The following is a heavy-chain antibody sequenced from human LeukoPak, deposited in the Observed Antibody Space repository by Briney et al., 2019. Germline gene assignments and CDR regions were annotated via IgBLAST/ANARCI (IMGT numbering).Heavy chain of an antibody. CDR1: GYTFTSYG. CDR3: ARATPVSLAAAGTFDY. J-gene: IGHJ4*02. CDR2: ISAYNGNT. D-gene: IGHD6-13*01. V-gene: IGHV1-18*01. Sequence: ASVKVSCKASGYTFTSYGISWVRQAPGQGLEWMGWISAYNGNTNYAQKLQGRVTMTTDTSTSTAYMELRSLRSDDTAVYYCARATPVSLAAAGTFDYWGQGTLVTVSS.